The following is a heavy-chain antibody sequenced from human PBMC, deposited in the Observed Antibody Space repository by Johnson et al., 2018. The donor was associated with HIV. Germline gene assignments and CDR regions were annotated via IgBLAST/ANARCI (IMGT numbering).Heavy chain of an antibody. CDR3: AKGLVTMIVVVNGAFDI. Sequence: QMLLVESGGGLVQPGGSLRLSCVASGFTFSSYGMHWVRQAPGKGLEWVAFIRYDGSNKYYADSVKGRFTISRDNSKNTLYLQMNSLRAEDTAVYYCAKGLVTMIVVVNGAFDIWGQGTMVTVSS. CDR1: GFTFSSYG. D-gene: IGHD3-22*01. V-gene: IGHV3-30*02. CDR2: IRYDGSNK. J-gene: IGHJ3*02.